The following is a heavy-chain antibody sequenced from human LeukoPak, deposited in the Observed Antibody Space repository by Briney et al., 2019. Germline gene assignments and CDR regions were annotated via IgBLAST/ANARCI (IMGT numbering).Heavy chain of an antibody. CDR2: IYYSGT. J-gene: IGHJ4*02. D-gene: IGHD3/OR15-3a*01. Sequence: ETLSLTCTVSGGSPIRYYWRWIWQPPGEGLEWIRQIYYSGTNYNPSLTSRVGISVDTSKKRFSLNLSSVTAADTTVYYCARPAWTGTYLYWGEGAPVTVSS. CDR3: ARPAWTGTYLY. CDR1: GGSPIRYY. V-gene: IGHV4-59*08.